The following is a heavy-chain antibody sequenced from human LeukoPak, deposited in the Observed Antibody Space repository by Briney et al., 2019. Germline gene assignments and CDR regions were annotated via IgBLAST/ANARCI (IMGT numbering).Heavy chain of an antibody. J-gene: IGHJ4*02. D-gene: IGHD2-2*01. CDR3: ARDGREAYCSSTSCYSNFDY. CDR2: MNPNSGNT. CDR1: GYTFTSYD. Sequence: GASVKVSCKASGYTFTSYDINWVRQATGQGLEWMGWMNPNSGNTGYAQKFQGRVTITRNTSISTAYMELSSLRSEDTAVYYCARDGREAYCSSTSCYSNFDYWGQGTLVTVSS. V-gene: IGHV1-8*03.